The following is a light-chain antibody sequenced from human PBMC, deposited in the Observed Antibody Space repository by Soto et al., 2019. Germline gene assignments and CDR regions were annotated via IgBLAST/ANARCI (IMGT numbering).Light chain of an antibody. J-gene: IGKJ1*01. Sequence: EVLVTQSPATLSVSPGEGVTLSCRASQSVSTDLAWYQQKPGQAPRLLIYGASIRATGVPDRFSGSGSGTDFTFTISSLQSEDSAIYYCQQYFRWPPWTFGQGTKVDIK. CDR3: QQYFRWPPWT. V-gene: IGKV3-15*01. CDR2: GAS. CDR1: QSVSTD.